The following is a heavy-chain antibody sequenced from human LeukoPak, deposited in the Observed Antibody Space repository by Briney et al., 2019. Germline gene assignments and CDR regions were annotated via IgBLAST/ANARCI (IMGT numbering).Heavy chain of an antibody. CDR2: FAISGNT. Sequence: GGCLRLSCAASGFTLSTYAMSWVRPAPGKGLEWVSTFAISGNTYYADSVKGRFTISRDNSKNTLSLQMNSLRAEDTAVYYCAKRIGRVGPTSSHYFESWGQGTLVTVSS. D-gene: IGHD4-11*01. CDR3: AKRIGRVGPTSSHYFES. V-gene: IGHV3-23*01. J-gene: IGHJ4*02. CDR1: GFTLSTYA.